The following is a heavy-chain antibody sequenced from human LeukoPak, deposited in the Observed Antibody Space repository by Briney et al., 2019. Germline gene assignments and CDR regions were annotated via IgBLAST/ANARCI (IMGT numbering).Heavy chain of an antibody. CDR3: ARVRSRITMTY. CDR2: IYSGGST. V-gene: IGHV3-66*01. D-gene: IGHD3-22*01. CDR1: GFTFSSYS. Sequence: GGSLRLSCAASGFTFSSYSMNWVRQAPGKGLEWVSVIYSGGSTYYADSVKGRFTISRDNSKNTLYLQMNSLRAEDTAVYYCARVRSRITMTYWGQGTPVTVSS. J-gene: IGHJ4*02.